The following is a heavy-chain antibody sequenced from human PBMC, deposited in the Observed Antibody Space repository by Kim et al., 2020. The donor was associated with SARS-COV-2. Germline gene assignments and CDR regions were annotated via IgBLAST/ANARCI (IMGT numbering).Heavy chain of an antibody. V-gene: IGHV4-34*01. CDR3: ARGQKRYSSSWYLGNSGTRRAFDI. CDR2: INHSGST. D-gene: IGHD6-13*01. Sequence: SETLSLTCAVYGGSFSGYYWSWIRQPPGKGLEWIGEINHSGSTNYNPSLKSRVTISVDTSKNQFSLKLSSVTAADTAVYYCARGQKRYSSSWYLGNSGTRRAFDIWGQGTMVTVSS. CDR1: GGSFSGYY. J-gene: IGHJ3*02.